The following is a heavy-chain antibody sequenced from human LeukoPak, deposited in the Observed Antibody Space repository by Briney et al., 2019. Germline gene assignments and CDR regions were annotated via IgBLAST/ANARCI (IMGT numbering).Heavy chain of an antibody. J-gene: IGHJ4*02. CDR1: GFTFSNYW. D-gene: IGHD2-21*02. CDR2: IKEDGSDK. Sequence: GGSLRLSCAASGFTFSNYWMTWVRQAPGKGLEWVANIKEDGSDKYYVDSVKGRFAISRDNAKNSLYLQMNSLRAEDTAVYFCARDQWRLFDFWGQGTLVAVSS. V-gene: IGHV3-7*04. CDR3: ARDQWRLFDF.